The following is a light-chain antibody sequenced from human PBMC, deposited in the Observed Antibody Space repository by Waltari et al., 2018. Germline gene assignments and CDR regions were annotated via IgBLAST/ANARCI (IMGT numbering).Light chain of an antibody. J-gene: IGLJ3*02. CDR3: CSYAGSYTLV. V-gene: IGLV2-11*01. CDR1: SSDVGGYNY. Sequence: QSALTQPRSVSGSPGQSVTISCTGTSSDVGGYNYVSWYQQHPGKVPKLMIFDVSKRPSGVPDRFAGSKSGNMASLTISGLQAEDEADYYCCSYAGSYTLVFGGGTKLTVL. CDR2: DVS.